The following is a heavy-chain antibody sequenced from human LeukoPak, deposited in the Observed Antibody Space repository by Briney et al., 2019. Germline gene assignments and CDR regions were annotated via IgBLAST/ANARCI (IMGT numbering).Heavy chain of an antibody. CDR3: AKDPRGGFGELSWGIDY. Sequence: GRSLRLSGAASGFTFSTCGMHWVRQAPGKGLEWVALISYDGSNKYYTDSVKGRFTISRDNSKNTLYLQMNSLRADDTAVYYCAKDPRGGFGELSWGIDYWGQGTLVTVSS. D-gene: IGHD3-10*01. CDR2: ISYDGSNK. CDR1: GFTFSTCG. J-gene: IGHJ4*02. V-gene: IGHV3-30*18.